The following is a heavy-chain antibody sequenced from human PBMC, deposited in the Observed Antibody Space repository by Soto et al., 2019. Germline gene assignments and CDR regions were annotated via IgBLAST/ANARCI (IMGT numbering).Heavy chain of an antibody. J-gene: IGHJ3*01. V-gene: IGHV3-74*03. CDR2: IGPDGTDI. CDR1: GFTFGNFW. Sequence: EVQLVASGGGLVQPGRSLRLSCSDSGFTFGNFWIHWVRQAPGKGLEWVSHIGPDGTDIVYADSVKGRFIISRDNARNTVYLQMNSLEAEDTAVYYCASWHEREHAYDVWGQGTTVTVSS. CDR3: ASWHEREHAYDV. D-gene: IGHD1-1*01.